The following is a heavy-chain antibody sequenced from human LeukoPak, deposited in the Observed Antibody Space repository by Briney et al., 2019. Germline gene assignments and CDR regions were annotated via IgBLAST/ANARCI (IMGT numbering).Heavy chain of an antibody. J-gene: IGHJ4*02. D-gene: IGHD3-10*01. CDR3: AKMSEF. Sequence: GGSLRLSCAASGFTFSSYTMNWVRQAPGKGLEWVSAISSGGISTFYAESVKGRFTISRDNSKNTLYLQMNSLRAEDTAVYYCAKMSEFWGQGTLVTVSS. CDR1: GFTFSSYT. CDR2: ISSGGIST. V-gene: IGHV3-23*01.